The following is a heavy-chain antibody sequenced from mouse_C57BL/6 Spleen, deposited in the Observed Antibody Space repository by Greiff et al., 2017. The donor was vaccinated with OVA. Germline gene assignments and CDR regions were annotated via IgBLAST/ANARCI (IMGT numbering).Heavy chain of an antibody. CDR1: GYTFTSYW. D-gene: IGHD1-1*01. CDR3: AGITTVVGEAMDY. Sequence: VQLQQPGAELVRPGTSVKLSCKASGYTFTSYWMHWVKQRPGQGLEWIGVIDPSDSYTNYNQKFKGKATLTVDTSSSTAYMQLSSLTSEDSAVYYCAGITTVVGEAMDYWGQGTSVTVSS. CDR2: IDPSDSYT. J-gene: IGHJ4*01. V-gene: IGHV1-59*01.